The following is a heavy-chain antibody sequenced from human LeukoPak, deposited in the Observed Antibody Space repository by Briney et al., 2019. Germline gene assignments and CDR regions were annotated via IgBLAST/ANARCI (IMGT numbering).Heavy chain of an antibody. V-gene: IGHV4-61*02. CDR2: IYTSGST. CDR3: ARARAVAAAATDL. J-gene: IGHJ5*02. Sequence: SQTLSLTCTVSGGSISSGSYYWSWIRQPAGKGLEWIGRIYTSGSTNYNPSLKSRVTISVDRSKNQFSLKLSSVTAADTAVYFCARARAVAAAATDLWGQGTLVTVSS. CDR1: GGSISSGSYY. D-gene: IGHD6-13*01.